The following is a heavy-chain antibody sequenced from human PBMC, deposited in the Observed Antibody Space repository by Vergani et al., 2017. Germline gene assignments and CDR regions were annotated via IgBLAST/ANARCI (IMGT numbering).Heavy chain of an antibody. Sequence: QVQLQQWGAGLLKPSETLSLTCAVYGGSFSGYYWSWIRQPPGKGLEWIGEINHSGSTNYNPSLKSRVTISVDTSKNQFSLKLSSVTAADTAVYYCARGRDIVVVPAAYYFDYWGQGTLVTVSS. CDR2: INHSGST. D-gene: IGHD2-2*01. CDR1: GGSFSGYY. CDR3: ARGRDIVVVPAAYYFDY. J-gene: IGHJ4*02. V-gene: IGHV4-34*01.